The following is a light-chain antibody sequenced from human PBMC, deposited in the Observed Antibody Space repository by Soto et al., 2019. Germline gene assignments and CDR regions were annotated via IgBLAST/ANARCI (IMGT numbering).Light chain of an antibody. J-gene: IGKJ1*01. CDR1: QSIDTW. CDR3: QHYIFFPWT. V-gene: IGKV1-5*03. Sequence: DIQRSQSPSTLSASVGDRVTITCRASQSIDTWLAWYQQKPGEVPKVLIYKVSNLQRGVPSRFSGSGSGTEFTLTISGLQPDDFATYYCQHYIFFPWTFGQGSKVDIK. CDR2: KVS.